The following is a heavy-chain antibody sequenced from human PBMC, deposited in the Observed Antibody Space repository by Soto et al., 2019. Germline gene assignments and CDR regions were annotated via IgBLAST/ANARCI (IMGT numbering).Heavy chain of an antibody. CDR3: AKRDKQHRPASFDI. CDR1: SWA. V-gene: IGHV3-23*01. J-gene: IGHJ3*02. D-gene: IGHD2-2*01. CDR2: ISGSGGST. Sequence: SWAMSIIRKAPWKGLERVSAISGSGGSTYYADSVKGRFPISRDNYKNTLYLQMNSLRAEDTAVYYCAKRDKQHRPASFDIWGQGPMVTVSS.